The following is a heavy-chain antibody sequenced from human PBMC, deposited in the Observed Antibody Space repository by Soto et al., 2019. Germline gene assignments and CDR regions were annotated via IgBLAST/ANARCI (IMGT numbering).Heavy chain of an antibody. CDR1: GDSISSGDHY. CDR3: ATAPYGDAASYLTY. Sequence: QVQLQESGPGLVKSSQTLSLTCTVSGDSISSGDHYWSWIRQPPGKGLGWIGYISYSGTTYSRPSLQSRATIPVDTPKNQFSLKRNSVTAADTAVYYCATAPYGDAASYLTYWGKGTLVPVS. D-gene: IGHD3-10*01. V-gene: IGHV4-30-4*01. CDR2: ISYSGTT. J-gene: IGHJ4*02.